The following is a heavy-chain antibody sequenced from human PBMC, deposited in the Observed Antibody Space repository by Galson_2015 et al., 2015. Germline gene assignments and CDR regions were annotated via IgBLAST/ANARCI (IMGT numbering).Heavy chain of an antibody. D-gene: IGHD6-6*01. J-gene: IGHJ6*02. CDR1: GGSFSGYY. Sequence: TCAVYGGSFSGYYWSWIRQPPGKGLEWIGEINHSGSTNYNPSLKSRVTISVDTSKNQFSLKLSSVTAADTAVYYCARGVLAPRRGYYYYAMDVWGQGTTVTVSS. V-gene: IGHV4-34*01. CDR2: INHSGST. CDR3: ARGVLAPRRGYYYYAMDV.